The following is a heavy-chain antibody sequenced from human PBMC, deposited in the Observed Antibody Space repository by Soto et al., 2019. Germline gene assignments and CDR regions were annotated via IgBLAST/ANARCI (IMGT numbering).Heavy chain of an antibody. CDR1: GGTFSSYA. CDR2: IIPIFGTA. D-gene: IGHD2-21*02. V-gene: IGHV1-69*01. CDR3: ARVRDCGGDCYTYYFDY. Sequence: QVQLVQSGAEVKKPGSSVKVSCKASGGTFSSYAISWVRQAPGQGLEWVGGIIPIFGTANYAQKFQGRVTITADESTSTAYMELSSLRSEDTAVYYCARVRDCGGDCYTYYFDYWGQGTLVTVSS. J-gene: IGHJ4*02.